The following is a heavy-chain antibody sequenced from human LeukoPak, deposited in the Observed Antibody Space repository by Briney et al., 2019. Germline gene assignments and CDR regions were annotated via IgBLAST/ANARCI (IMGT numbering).Heavy chain of an antibody. CDR2: IYTSGST. V-gene: IGHV4-61*02. Sequence: SETLSLTCTVSGGSISSGSYYWSWIRQPAGKGLEWIGRIYTSGSTNYNPPLKSRVTISVDTSKNQFSLKLSSVTAADTAVYYCARVARYSYGYYFDYWGRGTLVTVSS. D-gene: IGHD5-18*01. CDR1: GGSISSGSYY. J-gene: IGHJ4*02. CDR3: ARVARYSYGYYFDY.